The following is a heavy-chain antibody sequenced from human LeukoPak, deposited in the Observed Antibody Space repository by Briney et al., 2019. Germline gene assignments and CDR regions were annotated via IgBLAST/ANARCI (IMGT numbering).Heavy chain of an antibody. CDR1: GFTFTTYA. Sequence: PGGSLRLSCAASGFTFTTYAMSWVRQAPGRGLEWVSTISGSGDVTHYADSVKGRFTLSRDNSKNTLYLEMNSLRADDTAVYYCAKGSGSFDWGQGTLVIVSS. V-gene: IGHV3-23*01. J-gene: IGHJ4*02. CDR3: AKGSGSFD. D-gene: IGHD1-26*01. CDR2: ISGSGDVT.